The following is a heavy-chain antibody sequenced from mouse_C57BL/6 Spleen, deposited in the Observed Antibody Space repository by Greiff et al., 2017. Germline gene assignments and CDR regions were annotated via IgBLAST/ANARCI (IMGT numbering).Heavy chain of an antibody. D-gene: IGHD2-2*01. CDR2: IPPNSGST. V-gene: IGHV1-64*01. Sequence: VQLQQPGAELVKPGASVKLSCKASGYTFTSYWMHWVKQRPGQVLEWIGMIPPNSGSTNYNEKFKNKAILTVDKSSSTAYMQLSSLTAEDSAVYYCAISTMVTPAWFAYWGQGTLVTVSA. CDR3: AISTMVTPAWFAY. J-gene: IGHJ3*01. CDR1: GYTFTSYW.